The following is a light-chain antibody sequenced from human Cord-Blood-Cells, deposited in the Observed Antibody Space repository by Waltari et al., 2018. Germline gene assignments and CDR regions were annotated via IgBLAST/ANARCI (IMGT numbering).Light chain of an antibody. J-gene: IGLJ3*02. CDR3: SSYTSSSTWV. Sequence: GPSSDVGGYNYVSWYQQHPGKAPKLMIYDVSKRPSGVSNRFSGSKSGNTASLTISGLQAEDEADYYCSSYTSSSTWVFGGGTKLTVL. V-gene: IGLV2-14*04. CDR2: DVS. CDR1: SSDVGGYNY.